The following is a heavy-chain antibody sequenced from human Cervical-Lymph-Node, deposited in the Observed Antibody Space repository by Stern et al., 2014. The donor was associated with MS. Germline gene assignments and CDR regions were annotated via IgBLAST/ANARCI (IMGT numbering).Heavy chain of an antibody. CDR3: AKGGGVVPRYNSFDR. V-gene: IGHV3-9*01. CDR2: ISWNSGSI. Sequence: VQLVESGGGLVQPDRSLRLSCAASGFIFDDYAMHWVRQPPAKGLEWVSGISWNSGSIGYADSVKGRFTISRDNAKNSLYLQMNSLRAEDTALYYCAKGGGVVPRYNSFDRWGQGTLVTVSS. CDR1: GFIFDDYA. D-gene: IGHD2-15*01. J-gene: IGHJ4*02.